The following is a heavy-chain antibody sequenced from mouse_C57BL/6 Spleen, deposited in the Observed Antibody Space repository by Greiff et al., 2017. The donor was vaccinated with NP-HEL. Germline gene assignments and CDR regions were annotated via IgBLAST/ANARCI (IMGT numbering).Heavy chain of an antibody. J-gene: IGHJ1*03. CDR3: ARCGSSPWYFDV. Sequence: VQRVESGAELARPGASVKLSCKASGYTFTSYGISWVKQRTGQGLEWIGEIYPRSGNTYYNEKFKGKATLTADKSSSTAYMELRSLTSEDSAVYFCARCGSSPWYFDVWGTGTTVTVSS. V-gene: IGHV1-81*01. CDR2: IYPRSGNT. CDR1: GYTFTSYG. D-gene: IGHD1-1*01.